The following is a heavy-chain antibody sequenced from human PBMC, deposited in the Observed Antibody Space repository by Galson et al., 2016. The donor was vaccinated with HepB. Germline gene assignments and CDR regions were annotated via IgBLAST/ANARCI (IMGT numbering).Heavy chain of an antibody. CDR1: GFTFNSHK. D-gene: IGHD5-12*01. CDR3: AREGAYSGNDFGGGFDF. V-gene: IGHV3-48*02. CDR2: ISGSGYII. Sequence: SLRLSCAASGFTFNSHKMQWVRQAPGKGLEWLSEISGSGYIIQYADSVKGRYTTSRDNAKNSLFLQMNSLRYEDTAVYYCAREGAYSGNDFGGGFDFWGQGTLVTVSS. J-gene: IGHJ4*02.